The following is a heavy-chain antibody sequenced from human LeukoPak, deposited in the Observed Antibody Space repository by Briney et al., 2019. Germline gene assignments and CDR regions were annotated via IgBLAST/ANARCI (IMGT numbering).Heavy chain of an antibody. D-gene: IGHD6-19*01. V-gene: IGHV1-18*01. CDR2: ISAYNGNT. CDR3: ARDSSGGWPGFDY. CDR1: GYTFTSYG. Sequence: APVKVSCKASGYTFTSYGISWVRQAPGQGLEWMGWISAYNGNTNYAQKLQGRVTMTTDTSASTAYMELRSVRSDDTAVYYCARDSSGGWPGFDYWGQGTLVTVSS. J-gene: IGHJ4*02.